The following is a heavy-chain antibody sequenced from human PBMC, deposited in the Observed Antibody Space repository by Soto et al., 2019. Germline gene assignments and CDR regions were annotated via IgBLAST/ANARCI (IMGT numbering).Heavy chain of an antibody. Sequence: EVQLVESGGGLVQPGGSLRLSCAASGFTFSNYWMSWVRQAPGKGLEWVANIKQDGTEKNYVDSVRGRFTISRDNAKNSLDLQINSLSGGDTAVYYCASVAIWGQGTLVTVSS. CDR1: GFTFSNYW. J-gene: IGHJ4*02. V-gene: IGHV3-7*01. CDR3: ASVAI. CDR2: IKQDGTEK. D-gene: IGHD5-12*01.